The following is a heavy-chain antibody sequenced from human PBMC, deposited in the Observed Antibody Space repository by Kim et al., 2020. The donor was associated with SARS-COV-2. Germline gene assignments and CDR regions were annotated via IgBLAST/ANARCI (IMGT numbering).Heavy chain of an antibody. CDR3: ARSRNYYDSSGYSYYFDY. D-gene: IGHD3-22*01. CDR1: GGSISSSNW. J-gene: IGHJ4*02. CDR2: SYHSGST. V-gene: IGHV4-4*02. Sequence: SETLSLTCAVSGGSISSSNWWSWVRQPPGKGLEWIGESYHSGSTNYNQSLKSRVTISVDKSKNQFSLKLSSVTAADTAVYYCARSRNYYDSSGYSYYFDYWGQGTLVTVSS.